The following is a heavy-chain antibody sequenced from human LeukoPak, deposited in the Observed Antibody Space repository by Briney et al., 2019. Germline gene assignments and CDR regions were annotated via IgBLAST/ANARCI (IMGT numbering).Heavy chain of an antibody. CDR2: ISGSGGST. D-gene: IGHD7-27*01. V-gene: IGHV3-23*01. CDR1: GFTFSSYA. J-gene: IGHJ4*02. CDR3: AKHWGYMYYFDY. Sequence: PGGSLRLSCAACGFTFSSYAMSWVREAPGKGLEWVSAISGSGGSTYYADSVRGRFTISRDNSKNTLYLQMNSLRAEDTAVYYCAKHWGYMYYFDYWGQGTLVTVSS.